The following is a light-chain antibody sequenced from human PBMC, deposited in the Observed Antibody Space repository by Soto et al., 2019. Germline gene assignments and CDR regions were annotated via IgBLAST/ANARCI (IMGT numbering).Light chain of an antibody. J-gene: IGKJ1*01. Sequence: EIVLTQSPGTLSLSPGERATLSCRASQSVATRYLAWYQHKPGQAPRLLIYGASNRATGIPDRFSGSGSGTDFTLTISRLEPEDFAVYYCQQFDSSVTWTFGQGTKVEIK. CDR1: QSVATRY. CDR3: QQFDSSVTWT. V-gene: IGKV3-20*01. CDR2: GAS.